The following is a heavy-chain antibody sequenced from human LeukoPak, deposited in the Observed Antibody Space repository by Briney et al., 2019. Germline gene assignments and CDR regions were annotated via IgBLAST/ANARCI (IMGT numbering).Heavy chain of an antibody. CDR3: TRQSQACSTGSCYVVS. CDR1: GYTFRSYW. CDR2: IYPGDSDT. D-gene: IGHD2-15*01. J-gene: IGHJ5*01. Sequence: GESLKISCEGSGYTFRSYWIGWVRQMPGKDLEWMGMIYPGDSDTRYSPSFQGQVTFSADLSLNTAYLQWGSLEASDTAIYYCTRQSQACSTGSCYVVSWGQGTQVTVSS. V-gene: IGHV5-51*01.